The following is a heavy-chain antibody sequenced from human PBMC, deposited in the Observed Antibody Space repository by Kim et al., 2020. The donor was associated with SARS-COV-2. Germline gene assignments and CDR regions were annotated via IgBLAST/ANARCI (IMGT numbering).Heavy chain of an antibody. V-gene: IGHV3-7*03. CDR2: GSDK. CDR3: ARSILPDY. Sequence: GSDKYDVDSVKGRFTIYRDNARNSLYLQMNSLRAEDTAVYFCARSILPDYWGQGTLVTVSS. D-gene: IGHD3-10*01. J-gene: IGHJ4*02.